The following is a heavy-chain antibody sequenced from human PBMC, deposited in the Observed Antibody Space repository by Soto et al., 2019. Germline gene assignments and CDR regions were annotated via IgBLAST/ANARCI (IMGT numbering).Heavy chain of an antibody. D-gene: IGHD4-17*01. CDR1: GFTFSSYA. CDR3: AKDRTTVDYHDGMDV. V-gene: IGHV3-23*01. CDR2: ISGGGGST. Sequence: EVQLLESGEGLVKPGGSLRLSCAASGFTFSSYAMTWVRQAPGKGLEWVSGISGGGGSTYYADAVRGRFTISRDNSKNTFFLQMNSLRAEDTALYYCAKDRTTVDYHDGMDVWGQGTTVTVSS. J-gene: IGHJ6*02.